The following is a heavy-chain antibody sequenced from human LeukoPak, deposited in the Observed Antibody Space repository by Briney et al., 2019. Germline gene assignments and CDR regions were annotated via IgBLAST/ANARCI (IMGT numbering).Heavy chain of an antibody. Sequence: ASVKVSCKASGYTFTSYGFSWVRQAPGQGLEWKGWSSAYNGNTNYAQKLQGRVTMTTDTSTSTAYMELRSLRSDDTAVYYCARDPRYCSGGSCYSHPDYWGQGTLVTVSS. CDR3: ARDPRYCSGGSCYSHPDY. CDR2: SSAYNGNT. V-gene: IGHV1-18*04. CDR1: GYTFTSYG. J-gene: IGHJ4*02. D-gene: IGHD2-15*01.